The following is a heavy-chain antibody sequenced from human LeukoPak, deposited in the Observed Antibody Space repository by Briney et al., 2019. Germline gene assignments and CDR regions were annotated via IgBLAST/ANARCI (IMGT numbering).Heavy chain of an antibody. Sequence: SGGSLRLSCAASGFTFSSYWMHWVRQVPVKGLVWVSLINSDGGSTRYADSVKGRFTISRDNAKKTLYLQMNSLRAEDTAVYYCARKGQFSSGWDPLNYWGQGTVVTISS. CDR1: GFTFSSYW. V-gene: IGHV3-74*01. CDR3: ARKGQFSSGWDPLNY. D-gene: IGHD6-19*01. J-gene: IGHJ4*02. CDR2: INSDGGST.